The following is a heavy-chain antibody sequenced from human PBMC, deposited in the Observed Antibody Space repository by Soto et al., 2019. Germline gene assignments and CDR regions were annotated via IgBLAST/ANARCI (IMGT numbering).Heavy chain of an antibody. Sequence: SKTLSLTCAFYGVSFSGYYWSCIRHPPGKWLEWIGEINHSGSTNYNPSLKSRVTISVDTSKNQFSLKLSPVTAADTAVYYCARAVECTTGNHGSVNWFDPWGQRTLVTVSS. V-gene: IGHV4-34*01. CDR2: INHSGST. CDR3: ARAVECTTGNHGSVNWFDP. CDR1: GVSFSGYY. D-gene: IGHD1-1*01. J-gene: IGHJ5*02.